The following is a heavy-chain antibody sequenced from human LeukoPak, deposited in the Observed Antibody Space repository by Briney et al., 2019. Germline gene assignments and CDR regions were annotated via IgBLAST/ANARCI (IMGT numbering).Heavy chain of an antibody. CDR2: IKQDGSEK. V-gene: IGHV3-7*03. CDR3: AKAMVRGVNYFDY. J-gene: IGHJ4*02. D-gene: IGHD3-10*01. CDR1: GFTFSSYW. Sequence: GGSLRLSCAASGFTFSSYWMSWVRQAPGKGLEWVANIKQDGSEKYYVDSVKGRFTISRDNSQNTLYLQMNSLRAEDTAVYYCAKAMVRGVNYFDYWGQGTLVTVSS.